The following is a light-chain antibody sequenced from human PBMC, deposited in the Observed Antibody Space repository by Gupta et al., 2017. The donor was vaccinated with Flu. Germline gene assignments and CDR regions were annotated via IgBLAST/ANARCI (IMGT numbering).Light chain of an antibody. CDR1: SSDVGGYNY. CDR3: SSYTSSFLRV. CDR2: EVS. Sequence: QSALTQPASVSGSPGQSLTISCTVTSSDVGGYNYVSWYQQHPGKAPKLMIYEVSNRTSGVSNRFSGSKSGNTDSLTISGLQAEDEADDYCSSYTSSFLRVFGTGTKVT. V-gene: IGLV2-14*01. J-gene: IGLJ1*01.